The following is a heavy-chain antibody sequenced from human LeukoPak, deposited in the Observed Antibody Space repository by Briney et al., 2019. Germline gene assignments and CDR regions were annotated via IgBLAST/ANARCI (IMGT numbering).Heavy chain of an antibody. CDR3: ARGKYSSGWFLDY. D-gene: IGHD6-19*01. CDR1: GGSISRYY. J-gene: IGHJ4*02. CDR2: FDNSGSA. V-gene: IGHV4-59*01. Sequence: SETLSLTCTVSGGSISRYYWSWIRQPPGKGLEWIGYFDNSGSANYNPSLKSRLTISEDASKNQFALKLTSVTAADTAVYYCARGKYSSGWFLDYWGQGTLVIVSS.